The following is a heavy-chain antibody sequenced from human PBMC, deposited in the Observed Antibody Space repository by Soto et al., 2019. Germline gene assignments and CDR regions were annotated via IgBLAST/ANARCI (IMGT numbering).Heavy chain of an antibody. Sequence: QLQLQESGPGLVKPSETLSLTCTVSGGSISSSSYYWGWIRQPPGKGLEWIGSIYYSGSTYYNPSLKRRVNIPVDTSKNQFSLKLSSVTAADTAVYYCARHLRFLEWLIYSAFDIWGQGTMVTVSS. CDR2: IYYSGST. CDR3: ARHLRFLEWLIYSAFDI. J-gene: IGHJ3*02. V-gene: IGHV4-39*01. D-gene: IGHD3-3*01. CDR1: GGSISSSSYY.